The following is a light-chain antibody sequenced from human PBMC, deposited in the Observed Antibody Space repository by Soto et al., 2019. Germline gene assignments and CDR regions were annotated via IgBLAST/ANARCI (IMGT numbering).Light chain of an antibody. V-gene: IGLV1-44*01. CDR3: AACDHILNGWV. CDR2: ISS. Sequence: QSVLTQPPSASGTPGQRLTISCSGSSSNIGDNTVHWYQQFPGAAPKLLIYISSQRPSGVPDRFSGSKSGSSASLAITGLLSEDEADYYCAACDHILNGWVFGGGTKVT. CDR1: SSNIGDNT. J-gene: IGLJ3*02.